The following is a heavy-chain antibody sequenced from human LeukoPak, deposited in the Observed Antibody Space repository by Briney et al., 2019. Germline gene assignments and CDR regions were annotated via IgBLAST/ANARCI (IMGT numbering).Heavy chain of an antibody. CDR1: GDTFARYW. D-gene: IGHD4-23*01. J-gene: IGHJ1*01. CDR2: IYPGDSDA. CDR3: AREVTVENFRH. Sequence: GESLKISCKGFGDTFARYWICWVRQMPGKGLEWMGIIYPGDSDARYSPSFQGHVTISADKSISTAYLQWSSLKASDTVMYYCAREVTVENFRHWGQGTLVTVSS. V-gene: IGHV5-51*01.